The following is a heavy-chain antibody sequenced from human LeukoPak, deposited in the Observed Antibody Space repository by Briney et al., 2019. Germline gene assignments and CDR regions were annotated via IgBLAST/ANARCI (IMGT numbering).Heavy chain of an antibody. CDR2: ISSSSSTI. CDR1: GFTFSSYS. CDR3: ARDPGSSSDYYYYMDV. D-gene: IGHD6-6*01. V-gene: IGHV3-48*01. Sequence: QAGGSLRLSCAASGFTFSSYSMNWVRQAPGKGLEWVSYISSSSSTIYYADSVKGRFTISRDNAKNSLYLQMNSLRAEDTAVYYCARDPGSSSDYYYYMDVWGKGTTVTVSS. J-gene: IGHJ6*03.